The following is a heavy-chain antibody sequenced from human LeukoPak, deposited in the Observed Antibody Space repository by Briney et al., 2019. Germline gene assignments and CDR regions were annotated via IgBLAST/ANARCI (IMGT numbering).Heavy chain of an antibody. Sequence: SETLSPTCTVSGGSISSYYWSWIRQPPGKGLEWIGYIYYSGSTNYNPSLKSRVTISVDTSKNQFSLKLSSVTAADTAVYYCARGLPWIQLWGSQHDAFDIWGQGTMVTVSS. CDR3: ARGLPWIQLWGSQHDAFDI. CDR1: GGSISSYY. V-gene: IGHV4-59*08. J-gene: IGHJ3*02. D-gene: IGHD5-18*01. CDR2: IYYSGST.